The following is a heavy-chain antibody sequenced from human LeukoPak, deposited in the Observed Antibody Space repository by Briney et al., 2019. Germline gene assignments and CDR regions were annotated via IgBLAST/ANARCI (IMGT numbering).Heavy chain of an antibody. V-gene: IGHV4-34*01. CDR1: GGSFSGYY. Sequence: SETLSLTCAVSGGSFSGYYWSWIRQPPGKGLEWIGEINHSGSTNYNPSLKSRVTISVDTSKNQFSLKLSSVTAADTAVYYCARDRRRYYGSGSYSAPLDYWGQGTLVTVSS. CDR3: ARDRRRYYGSGSYSAPLDY. CDR2: INHSGST. J-gene: IGHJ4*02. D-gene: IGHD3-10*01.